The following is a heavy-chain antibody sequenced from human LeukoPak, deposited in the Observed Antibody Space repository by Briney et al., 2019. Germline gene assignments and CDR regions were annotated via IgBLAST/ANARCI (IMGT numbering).Heavy chain of an antibody. V-gene: IGHV4-30-4*08. CDR2: IYYSGST. D-gene: IGHD5-18*01. Sequence: SETLSLTCTVSGGSISSGDYYWSWIRQPPGKGLEWIGYIYYSGSTYYNPSLKSRVTISVDTSKNQFSLKPSSVTAADTAVYYCARDTAMPHAAFDIWGQGTMVTVSS. CDR1: GGSISSGDYY. J-gene: IGHJ3*02. CDR3: ARDTAMPHAAFDI.